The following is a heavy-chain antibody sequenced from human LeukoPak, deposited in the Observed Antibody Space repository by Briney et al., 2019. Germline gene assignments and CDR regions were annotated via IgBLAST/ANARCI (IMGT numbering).Heavy chain of an antibody. V-gene: IGHV4-61*01. CDR2: IYYSGST. J-gene: IGHJ4*02. D-gene: IGHD4-23*01. Sequence: PSETLSLTCTVSGGSVSSGSYYWSWIRQPPGKGLEWIGYIYYSGSTSYNPSLKSRVTISVDTSKNQFSLKLSSVTAADTAVYYCARAATVVTNLDYWGQGTLVTVSS. CDR3: ARAATVVTNLDY. CDR1: GGSVSSGSYY.